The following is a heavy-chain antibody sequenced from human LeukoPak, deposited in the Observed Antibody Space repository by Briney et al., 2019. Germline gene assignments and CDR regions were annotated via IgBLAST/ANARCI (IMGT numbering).Heavy chain of an antibody. D-gene: IGHD6-13*01. V-gene: IGHV1-2*02. CDR2: INPNSGGT. Sequence: GASVKVSCKASGYTFTSYGMNWVRQAPGQGLEWMGWINPNSGGTNYAQKFQGRVTMTRDTSISTAYMELSRLRSDDTAVYYCARGIAAAGGNWFDPWGQGTLVTVSS. CDR1: GYTFTSYG. CDR3: ARGIAAAGGNWFDP. J-gene: IGHJ5*02.